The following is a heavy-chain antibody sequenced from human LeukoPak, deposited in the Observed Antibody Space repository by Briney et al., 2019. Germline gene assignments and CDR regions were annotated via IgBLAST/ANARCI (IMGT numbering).Heavy chain of an antibody. D-gene: IGHD5/OR15-5a*01. CDR3: ATLVSTRYYFDY. Sequence: SETLSLTCTVSGYSISSGYYWGWIRQPPGKGLEWIGSFYDSGNTYYNPSLKSRVTISIDTSKNQFSLRLTSVTAADTAVYFCATLVSTRYYFDYWGQGTLVTVSS. V-gene: IGHV4-38-2*02. CDR2: FYDSGNT. J-gene: IGHJ4*02. CDR1: GYSISSGYY.